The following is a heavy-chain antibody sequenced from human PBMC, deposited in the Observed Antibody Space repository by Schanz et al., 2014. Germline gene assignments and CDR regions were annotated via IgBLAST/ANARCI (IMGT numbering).Heavy chain of an antibody. V-gene: IGHV3-48*01. Sequence: EVQLLESGGGLVQPGGSLRLSCAASGFTFSSYAMSWVRQAPGKGLEWLSYIATSSSTRHYADSVKGRVTISRDNAKNSVSLQMRRLRVEDTDVYYCARANCRRKINFDYWGRGTLVTVSS. CDR1: GFTFSSYA. J-gene: IGHJ4*02. D-gene: IGHD2-21*01. CDR2: IATSSSTR. CDR3: ARANCRRKINFDY.